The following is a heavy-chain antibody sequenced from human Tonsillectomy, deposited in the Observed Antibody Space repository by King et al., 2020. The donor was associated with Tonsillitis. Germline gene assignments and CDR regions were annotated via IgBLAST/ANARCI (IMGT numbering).Heavy chain of an antibody. V-gene: IGHV4-34*01. Sequence: VQLQQWGAGLLKPSETLSLTCAVYGVSFSTYYWSWIRQPPGKGLEWIGEINHSGSTNYNPSLKSRVTISVDTSKNQFSLKVSSVTAADTALYYCARGSLTIFGVAPHYWGQGTLVTVSS. CDR1: GVSFSTYY. CDR2: INHSGST. J-gene: IGHJ4*02. CDR3: ARGSLTIFGVAPHY. D-gene: IGHD3-3*01.